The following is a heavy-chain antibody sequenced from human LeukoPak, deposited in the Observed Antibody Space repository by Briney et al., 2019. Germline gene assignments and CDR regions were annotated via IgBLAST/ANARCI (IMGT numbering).Heavy chain of an antibody. Sequence: ASVKVSCRASGYTLTDYYMHWVRQAPGQGLEWMGWINPNSGGTNYAQKFQGRVTMTRDTSISTAYMDLSRLRSDDTAVYYCARGDVWFDTGGQGTLVTVSS. V-gene: IGHV1-2*02. CDR3: ARGDVWFDT. CDR2: INPNSGGT. J-gene: IGHJ5*02. CDR1: GYTLTDYY.